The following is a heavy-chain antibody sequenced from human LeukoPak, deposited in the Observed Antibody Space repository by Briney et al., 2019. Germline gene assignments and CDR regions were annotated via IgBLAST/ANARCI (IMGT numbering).Heavy chain of an antibody. CDR2: MNPNSGNT. CDR1: GYTFTSYD. V-gene: IGHV1-8*01. CDR3: VGNFWSAPGGY. Sequence: EASVKVSCKASGYTFTSYDINWVRQATGQGLEWMGWMNPNSGNTGYAQKFQGRVTMTRNTSISTAYIELSSLRSEDTAVYYCVGNFWSAPGGYWGQGTLVTVSS. J-gene: IGHJ4*02. D-gene: IGHD3-3*01.